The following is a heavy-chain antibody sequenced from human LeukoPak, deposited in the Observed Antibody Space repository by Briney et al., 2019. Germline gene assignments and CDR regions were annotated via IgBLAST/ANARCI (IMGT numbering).Heavy chain of an antibody. J-gene: IGHJ4*02. CDR2: IYYSGST. V-gene: IGHV4-31*03. CDR3: ARGERAGFLAYCGGDCYSGIDY. Sequence: SQTLSLTCTVSGGSISSGGYYWSWIRQHPGKGLEWIGYIYYSGSTYYSPSLKSRVTISVDTSKNQFSLKLSSVTAADTAVYYCARGERAGFLAYCGGDCYSGIDYWGQGTLVTVSS. CDR1: GGSISSGGYY. D-gene: IGHD2-21*02.